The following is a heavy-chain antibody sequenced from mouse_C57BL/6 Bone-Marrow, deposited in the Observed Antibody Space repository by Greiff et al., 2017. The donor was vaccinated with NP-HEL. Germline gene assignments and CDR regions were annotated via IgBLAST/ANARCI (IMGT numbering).Heavy chain of an antibody. CDR2: INPSTGGT. CDR3: AREDHHFDY. CDR1: GYSFTGYY. J-gene: IGHJ2*01. Sequence: VHVKQSGPELVKPGASVKISCKASGYSFTGYYMNWVKQSPEKSLEWIGEINPSTGGTTYNQKFKAKATLTVDKSSSTAYMQLKSLTSEDSAVYYCAREDHHFDYWGQGTTLTVSS. V-gene: IGHV1-42*01.